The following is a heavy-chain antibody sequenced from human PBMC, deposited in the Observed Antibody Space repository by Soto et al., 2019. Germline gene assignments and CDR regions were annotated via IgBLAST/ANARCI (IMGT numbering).Heavy chain of an antibody. D-gene: IGHD2-2*01. Sequence: XETLYLSCAVDGWSFSGYYWSWIRQNPGRGLEWIGEINHSGSTNYNPSLKSRVTISVDTSKNQFSLKLSSVTAADTAVYYCARAPYCSSTSCSYNWFDTWGQGTLVTV. V-gene: IGHV4-34*01. J-gene: IGHJ5*02. CDR3: ARAPYCSSTSCSYNWFDT. CDR2: INHSGST. CDR1: GWSFSGYY.